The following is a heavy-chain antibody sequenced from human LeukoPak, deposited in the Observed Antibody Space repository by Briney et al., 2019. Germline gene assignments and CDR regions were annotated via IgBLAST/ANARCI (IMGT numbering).Heavy chain of an antibody. CDR3: ARGGVAVAGSYNWFDP. D-gene: IGHD6-19*01. CDR2: IDHSGST. Sequence: SETLSLTCAVYGGSFSGYYWSWIRQPPGKGLEWIGEIDHSGSTNYNPSLKSRVTISVDMSKNQFSLKLSSVTTADTAVYYCARGGVAVAGSYNWFDPWGQGTLVTVSS. CDR1: GGSFSGYY. J-gene: IGHJ5*02. V-gene: IGHV4-34*01.